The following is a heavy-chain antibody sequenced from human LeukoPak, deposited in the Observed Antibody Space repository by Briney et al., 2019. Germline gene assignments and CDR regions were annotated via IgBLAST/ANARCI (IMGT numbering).Heavy chain of an antibody. CDR1: GYTFTSYD. Sequence: ASVKVSCKASGYTFTSYDINWVRQATVQGLEWMGWMNPNSGNTGYAQKFQGRVTMTRNTSISTAYMELSSLRSEDTAVYYCARGIFPVTIFGVVIISEPFDYWGQGTPVTVSS. D-gene: IGHD3-3*01. V-gene: IGHV1-8*01. CDR2: MNPNSGNT. CDR3: ARGIFPVTIFGVVIISEPFDY. J-gene: IGHJ4*02.